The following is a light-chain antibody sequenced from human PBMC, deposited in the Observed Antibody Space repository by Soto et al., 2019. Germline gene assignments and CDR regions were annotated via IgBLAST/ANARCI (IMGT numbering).Light chain of an antibody. CDR3: QQRSNWPPIT. Sequence: EIVLTQSPATLSLSPGDRATVSCRASQSVDWYVAWYQHKPGKAPRLLIYDASTRATGNPDRFSGSGSGTDFTLTISSLEPEDFAVYYCQQRSNWPPITFGPGTKVDMK. CDR1: QSVDWY. V-gene: IGKV3-11*01. J-gene: IGKJ3*01. CDR2: DAS.